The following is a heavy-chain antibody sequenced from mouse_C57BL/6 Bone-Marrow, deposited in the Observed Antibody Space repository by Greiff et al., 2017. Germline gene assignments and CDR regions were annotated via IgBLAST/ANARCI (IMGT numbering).Heavy chain of an antibody. CDR3: TGDAMDY. J-gene: IGHJ4*01. Sequence: EVKLMESGTVLARPGASVKMSCTTSGYTFTSYWMHWVKQGPGQGLEWIGNIYPGDSDTSYNQKFKGKAKLTAVTSASIAYMELSSLKNEDSAVYYCTGDAMDYWGQGTSVTVSS. CDR2: IYPGDSDT. V-gene: IGHV1-5*01. CDR1: GYTFTSYW.